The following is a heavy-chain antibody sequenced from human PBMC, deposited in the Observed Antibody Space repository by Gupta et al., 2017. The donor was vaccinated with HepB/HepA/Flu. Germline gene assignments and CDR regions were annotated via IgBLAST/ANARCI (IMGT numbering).Heavy chain of an antibody. CDR2: IDSTGNYI. D-gene: IGHD2-2*01. V-gene: IGHV3-21*01. CDR3: ARRYCTTTTCYAFDI. J-gene: IGHJ3*02. CDR1: GFTFSTYT. Sequence: EVQLVESGGGLVKPGGSLRLSCAASGFTFSTYTMNWVRQAPGKGLEWVSSIDSTGNYIYYADSVKGRFTISRDNAKNSLYLQMNSLRAEDTAVYYCARRYCTTTTCYAFDIWGQGTMVTVSS.